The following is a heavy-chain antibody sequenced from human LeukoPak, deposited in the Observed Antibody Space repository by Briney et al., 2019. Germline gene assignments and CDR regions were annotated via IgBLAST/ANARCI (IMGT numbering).Heavy chain of an antibody. J-gene: IGHJ4*02. Sequence: PGGSLRLSCVGSGFTFKNHWMVWVRQAPGKGLEWVANMKQDGSEQYYGDSVRGRFTISRDNAKNSLYLQMNSLRVADTAVYYCARDNDYGDPDYWGQGTLVTVSS. CDR1: GFTFKNHW. CDR2: MKQDGSEQ. D-gene: IGHD4-17*01. V-gene: IGHV3-7*01. CDR3: ARDNDYGDPDY.